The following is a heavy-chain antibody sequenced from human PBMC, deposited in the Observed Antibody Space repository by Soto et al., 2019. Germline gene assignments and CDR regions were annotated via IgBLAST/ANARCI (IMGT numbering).Heavy chain of an antibody. V-gene: IGHV3-11*01. CDR3: ARRGTISSAHHFDH. CDR2: ITSSGSNT. Sequence: QVQLVGSGGGLVQPGGSLRLSCAASGFTFSGYNMSWIPPAPGKGMEWVSYITSSGSNTFDAESVKGRFTISRDNTMNLLYLQMNSLSAEDTAVYYCARRGTISSAHHFDHWGQGTLVTVSS. CDR1: GFTFSGYN. D-gene: IGHD6-6*01. J-gene: IGHJ4*02.